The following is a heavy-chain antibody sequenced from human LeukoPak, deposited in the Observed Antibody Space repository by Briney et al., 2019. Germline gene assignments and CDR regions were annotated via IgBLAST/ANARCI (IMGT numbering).Heavy chain of an antibody. V-gene: IGHV3-33*01. J-gene: IGHJ4*02. Sequence: GGSLRLSCAASGFTFSSYGMHWVRQAPGKGLEWVAVIWYDGSNKYYADSVKGRFTISRDNSKNTLYLQMNSLRAEDTAVYYCAREGYDSSGYYYGTLDYWGQGTLVTVSS. D-gene: IGHD3-22*01. CDR1: GFTFSSYG. CDR2: IWYDGSNK. CDR3: AREGYDSSGYYYGTLDY.